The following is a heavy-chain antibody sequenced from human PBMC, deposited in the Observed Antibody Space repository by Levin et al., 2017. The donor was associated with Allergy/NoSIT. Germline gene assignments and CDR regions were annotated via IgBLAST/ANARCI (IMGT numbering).Heavy chain of an antibody. CDR3: VRESPSVFDI. J-gene: IGHJ3*02. V-gene: IGHV3-74*01. CDR1: GFTFSTYW. Sequence: TGGSLRLSCAASGFTFSTYWMHWVRQAPGKGLVWVSRINIDGSSTAYADSVKGRFTISRDNNKNTLYLQMNSLRAEDTALYYCVRESPSVFDIWGQGTTVTVSS. CDR2: INIDGSST. D-gene: IGHD5/OR15-5a*01.